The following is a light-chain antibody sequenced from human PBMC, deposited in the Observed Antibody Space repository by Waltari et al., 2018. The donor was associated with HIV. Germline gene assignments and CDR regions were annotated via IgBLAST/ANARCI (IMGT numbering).Light chain of an antibody. J-gene: IGKJ5*01. CDR1: QSLLHSDGKTY. CDR2: EVS. V-gene: IGKV2D-29*01. CDR3: MQSKQLPIT. Sequence: DIVMTQTPLSLSVTPGQPASISCKSVQSLLHSDGKTYLYWLLQKPGQPPQLLINEVSNRLSGGPERFSGSGSGTDFTLKISRVEAEDVGVDYCMQSKQLPITFGQGTRLEIK.